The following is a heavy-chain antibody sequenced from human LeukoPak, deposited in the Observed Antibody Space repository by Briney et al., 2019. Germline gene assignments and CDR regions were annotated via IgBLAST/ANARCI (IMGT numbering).Heavy chain of an antibody. V-gene: IGHV4-39*01. CDR1: GGSISGSSYY. J-gene: IGHJ4*02. D-gene: IGHD3-3*01. CDR2: IYYSGST. CDR3: ARQNPSYYDFWSGFIQYYFDY. Sequence: TPSETLSLTCTVSGGSISGSSYYWGWIRQPPGKGLEWIGSIYYSGSTYYNPSLKSRVTISVDTSKNQFSLKLSSVTAADTAVYYCARQNPSYYDFWSGFIQYYFDYWGQGTLVTVSS.